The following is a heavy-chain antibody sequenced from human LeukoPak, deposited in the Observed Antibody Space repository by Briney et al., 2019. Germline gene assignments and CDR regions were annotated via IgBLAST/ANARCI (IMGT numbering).Heavy chain of an antibody. CDR3: AADQEEGAVVN. J-gene: IGHJ4*02. CDR2: INPNSGGT. Sequence: ASVKVSCKASGYTFTGYYMHWVRQAPGQGLEWMGWINPNSGGTNYAQKFQGRVTITRDMSTSTAYMELSSLRSEDTAVYYCAADQEEGAVVNWGQGTPVTVSS. D-gene: IGHD1-26*01. V-gene: IGHV1-2*02. CDR1: GYTFTGYY.